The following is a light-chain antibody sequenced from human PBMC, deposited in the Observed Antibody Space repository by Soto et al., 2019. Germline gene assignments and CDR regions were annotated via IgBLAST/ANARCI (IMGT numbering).Light chain of an antibody. CDR3: NSYAGSNIYV. J-gene: IGLJ1*01. CDR2: EAT. Sequence: QSALTQPASVSGSPEQSITISCTGTSSDVGSYNLVSWYQQHPGKAPKVMIYEATKRPSGVSNRFSGSKSGNTASLTISGLQAEDEAYYYCNSYAGSNIYVFGTGTKLTVL. V-gene: IGLV2-23*01. CDR1: SSDVGSYNL.